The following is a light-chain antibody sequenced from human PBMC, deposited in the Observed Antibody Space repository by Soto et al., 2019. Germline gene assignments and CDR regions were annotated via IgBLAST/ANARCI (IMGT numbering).Light chain of an antibody. V-gene: IGKV3-15*01. CDR2: GAS. CDR1: QSVSSN. CDR3: QEYNNWPPLT. J-gene: IGKJ4*01. Sequence: EIVMTQSPATLSVSPGERATLSCRASQSVSSNLAWYQQKPGQAPRLLIYGASTRATGIPARFSGSGSGTEFTLTLSSLQSEDFSVYYCQEYNNWPPLTFGGGTKEEIK.